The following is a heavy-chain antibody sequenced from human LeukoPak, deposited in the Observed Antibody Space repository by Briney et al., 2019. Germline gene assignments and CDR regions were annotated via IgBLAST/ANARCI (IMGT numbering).Heavy chain of an antibody. D-gene: IGHD3-9*01. CDR2: INHSGST. Sequence: SETLSLTRAVEAGSFSGYYWSWIRQPPGKGLEWIGEINHSGSTNYNPSLKSRVTISVDTSKNQFSLKLSSVTAADEAVYYCALFILIYDITLTRYYRRLDPWGQGTLVTVSS. J-gene: IGHJ5*02. CDR3: ALFILIYDITLTRYYRRLDP. CDR1: AGSFSGYY. V-gene: IGHV4-34*01.